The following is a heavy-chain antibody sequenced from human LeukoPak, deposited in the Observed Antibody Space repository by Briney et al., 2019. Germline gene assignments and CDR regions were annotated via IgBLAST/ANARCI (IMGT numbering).Heavy chain of an antibody. V-gene: IGHV3-43*01. CDR1: GFTFDDYT. J-gene: IGHJ4*02. Sequence: PGGSLRLSCAASGFTFDDYTMHWVRQAPGKGLEWVSLISWDGGSTYYADSVKGRFTISRDNSKNSLYLQMNSLRTEDTALYYCAKDTRIARGEFDYWGQGTLVTVSS. CDR2: ISWDGGST. CDR3: AKDTRIARGEFDY. D-gene: IGHD6-13*01.